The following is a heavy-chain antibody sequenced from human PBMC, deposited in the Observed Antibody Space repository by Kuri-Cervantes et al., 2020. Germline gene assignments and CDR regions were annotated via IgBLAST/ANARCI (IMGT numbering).Heavy chain of an antibody. Sequence: ASVKVSCKASGGTFSSYAISWVRQAPGQGLEWMGWISAYNGDSNYAQKLQGRVTMTTDTSTSTAYMELRSLRSDDTAVYYCARDRSRRRITIFGVAKKDAFDIWGQGTMVTVSS. V-gene: IGHV1-18*01. CDR3: ARDRSRRRITIFGVAKKDAFDI. CDR1: GGTFSSYA. CDR2: ISAYNGDS. J-gene: IGHJ3*02. D-gene: IGHD3-3*01.